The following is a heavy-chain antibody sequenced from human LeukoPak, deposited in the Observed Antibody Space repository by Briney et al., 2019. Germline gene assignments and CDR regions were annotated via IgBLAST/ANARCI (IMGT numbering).Heavy chain of an antibody. V-gene: IGHV4-59*01. Sequence: RSSETLSLTCTVSGGSISSYYWSWIRQPPGKGLEWIGYIYYSGSTNYNPSLKSRVTISVDTSKNQFSLKLSSVTAADTAVYYCARDSIVGATRIFDYWGQGTLVTVSS. CDR3: ARDSIVGATRIFDY. CDR1: GGSISSYY. J-gene: IGHJ4*02. CDR2: IYYSGST. D-gene: IGHD1-26*01.